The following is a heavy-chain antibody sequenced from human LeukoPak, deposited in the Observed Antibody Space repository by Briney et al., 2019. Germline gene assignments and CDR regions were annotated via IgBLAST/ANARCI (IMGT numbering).Heavy chain of an antibody. J-gene: IGHJ4*02. D-gene: IGHD6-13*01. CDR2: IIGSGSRI. Sequence: GGSLRLSCAASGFTFSTYEMNWVRQAPGKGLEYVAYIIGSGSRIYYANSVKGRFSISRDNAKNSLYLQMNSLRAEDTAVYYCARIGAGSSRDYWGQGTLVTVSS. CDR3: ARIGAGSSRDY. CDR1: GFTFSTYE. V-gene: IGHV3-48*03.